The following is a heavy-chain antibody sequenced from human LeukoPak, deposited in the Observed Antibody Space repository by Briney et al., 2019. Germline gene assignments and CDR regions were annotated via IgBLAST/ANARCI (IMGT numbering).Heavy chain of an antibody. CDR3: AKNYGSGINGMDV. CDR1: GFTFSSYA. Sequence: PGGSLRLSCAASGFTFSSYAMSWVRQAPGKGLERVSAISGGGDSTYYAASVKGRFTISRDNSKNTLYLQMNSLRVEDTAVYYCAKNYGSGINGMDVWGQGTTVTVSS. J-gene: IGHJ6*02. V-gene: IGHV3-23*01. CDR2: ISGGGDST. D-gene: IGHD3-10*01.